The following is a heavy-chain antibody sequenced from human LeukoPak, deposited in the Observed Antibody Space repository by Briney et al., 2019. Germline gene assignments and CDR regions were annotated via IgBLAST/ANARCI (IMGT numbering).Heavy chain of an antibody. CDR3: ARDHCSGGSCYGWWHRSYYYYGMDV. D-gene: IGHD2-15*01. Sequence: GGSLRLSCEASGFTFSNYWMHWVRQAPGKGLMWVSQISTDGSQTFYADSVKGRFTISRDNSKNTLYLQMNSLGAEDTAVYYCARDHCSGGSCYGWWHRSYYYYGMDVWGQGTTVTVSS. J-gene: IGHJ6*02. CDR1: GFTFSNYW. V-gene: IGHV3-74*01. CDR2: ISTDGSQT.